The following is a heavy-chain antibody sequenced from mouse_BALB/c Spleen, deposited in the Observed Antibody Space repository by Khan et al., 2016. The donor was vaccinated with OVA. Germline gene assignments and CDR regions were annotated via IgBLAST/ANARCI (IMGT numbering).Heavy chain of an antibody. D-gene: IGHD1-1*01. CDR1: GFSLTSYA. CDR3: ARSREPDYFDY. V-gene: IGHV2-9*02. CDR2: IWAGGST. Sequence: QVQLKESGPGLVAPSQSLSITCTVTGFSLTSYAIHWIRQPPGKGLEWLGIIWAGGSTNDNSAHLSRLSFSNDNSKSLGFLKMNILQTHDTAMYYCARSREPDYFDYWGQGTTLPVSS. J-gene: IGHJ2*01.